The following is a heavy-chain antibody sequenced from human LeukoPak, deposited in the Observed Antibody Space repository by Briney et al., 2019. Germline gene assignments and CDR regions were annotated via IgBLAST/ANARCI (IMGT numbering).Heavy chain of an antibody. Sequence: AVTVSCKASGCTFSSYAISWVRQAPGHGLEWMGGIIPIFGSANYAQKFQDRVTITADEATGTAYMELSSMRSEDTAVYYCAREYYYDSSGYPGVSGFDIWGQGTMVTVSS. J-gene: IGHJ3*02. CDR3: AREYYYDSSGYPGVSGFDI. V-gene: IGHV1-69*13. CDR2: IIPIFGSA. CDR1: GCTFSSYA. D-gene: IGHD3-22*01.